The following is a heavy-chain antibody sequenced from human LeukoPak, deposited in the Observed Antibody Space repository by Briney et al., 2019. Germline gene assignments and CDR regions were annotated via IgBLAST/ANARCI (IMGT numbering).Heavy chain of an antibody. CDR3: ARHPYCSSTSCSKNWFDP. J-gene: IGHJ5*02. V-gene: IGHV4-38-2*01. CDR2: IYHSGST. CDR1: GYSISSGYY. Sequence: SETLSLTCAVSGYSISSGYYWGWIRQPPGKGLEWIGSIYHSGSTYYNPSLKSRVTISVDTSKNQFSLKLSSVTAADTAVYYCARHPYCSSTSCSKNWFDPWGQGTLVTASS. D-gene: IGHD2-2*01.